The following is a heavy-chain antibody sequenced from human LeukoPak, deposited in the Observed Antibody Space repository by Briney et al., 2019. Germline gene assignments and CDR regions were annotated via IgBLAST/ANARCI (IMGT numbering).Heavy chain of an antibody. CDR1: GGSFSGYY. J-gene: IGHJ4*02. CDR2: INHSGST. D-gene: IGHD1-14*01. V-gene: IGHV4-34*01. Sequence: PSETLSLTCAVYGGSFSGYYWSWIRQPPGKGLEWIGEINHSGSTNYNPSLKSRATISVDTSKNQFSLKLSSVTAADTAVYYCATTRRKYYFDYWGQGTLVTVSS. CDR3: ATTRRKYYFDY.